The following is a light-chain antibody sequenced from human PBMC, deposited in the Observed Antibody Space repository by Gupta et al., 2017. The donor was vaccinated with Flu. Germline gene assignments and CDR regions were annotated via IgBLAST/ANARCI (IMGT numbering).Light chain of an antibody. CDR3: HLCDNSNGHRDV. J-gene: IGLJ1*01. Sequence: VLPQPPALSVAPGQPARRTCGTSGFGRGSVQWYRQRAGQAPVLVIYDNNDRPAGIPERFSGSMTGNTASLTIDRVEAGDEADYYCHLCDNSNGHRDVFGAGTQVTV. CDR1: GFGRGS. V-gene: IGLV3-21*02. CDR2: DNN.